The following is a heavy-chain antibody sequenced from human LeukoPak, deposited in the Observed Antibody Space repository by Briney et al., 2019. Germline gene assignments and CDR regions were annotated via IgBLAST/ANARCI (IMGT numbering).Heavy chain of an antibody. J-gene: IGHJ4*02. CDR3: ARQVRCSSTSCLDY. Sequence: GESLKISCKGSGYSLTSYWIGWGRQMPGKLLEWMGIIYPGDSDTRYSPSFQGQVTISADKSISTAYLQWSSLKASDTAMYYCARQVRCSSTSCLDYWGQGTLVTVS. V-gene: IGHV5-51*01. CDR2: IYPGDSDT. D-gene: IGHD2-2*01. CDR1: GYSLTSYW.